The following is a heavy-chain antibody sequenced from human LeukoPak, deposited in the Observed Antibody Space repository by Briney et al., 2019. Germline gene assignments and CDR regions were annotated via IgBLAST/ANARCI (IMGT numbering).Heavy chain of an antibody. Sequence: PSETLSLTCTVSGGSISSYYWSWIRQPPGKGLEWVGYIYDSGSTNYNPSLRSRATITLDTSRTQSSLKLSSVTTADTAVYYCARGRYGAYDSPCVYWGQGALVTVSS. CDR2: IYDSGST. V-gene: IGHV4-59*01. CDR3: ARGRYGAYDSPCVY. J-gene: IGHJ4*02. D-gene: IGHD5-12*01. CDR1: GGSISSYY.